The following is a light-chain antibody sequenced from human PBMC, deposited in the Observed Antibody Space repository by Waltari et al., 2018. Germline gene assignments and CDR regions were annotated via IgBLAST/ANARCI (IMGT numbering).Light chain of an antibody. J-gene: IGKJ1*01. V-gene: IGKV2-28*01. CDR1: QSLLHSNGNTD. CDR2: LAF. CDR3: MQSLQTPRT. Sequence: IVMTQSPLPLPVTPGEPASISSRSVQSLLHSNGNTDVDWYLQKPGQSPRLLISLAFNRASGVPDRFSGSGSGTDFTLQISRVEAEDVGVYYCMQSLQTPRTFGQGTKLEIK.